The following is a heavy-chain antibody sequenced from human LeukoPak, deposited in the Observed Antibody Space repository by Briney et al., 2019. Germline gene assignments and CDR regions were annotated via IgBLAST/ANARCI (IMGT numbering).Heavy chain of an antibody. D-gene: IGHD3-22*01. Sequence: GGSLRLSCAASGFTFSSYWMSWVRQASGKGLEWVANIKQDGSEKCYVDSVKGRFTISRDNAKNSLYLQMNSLRAEDTAVYYCARDLGPYYYDSSGSNAFDIWGQGTMVTVSS. V-gene: IGHV3-7*01. J-gene: IGHJ3*02. CDR1: GFTFSSYW. CDR3: ARDLGPYYYDSSGSNAFDI. CDR2: IKQDGSEK.